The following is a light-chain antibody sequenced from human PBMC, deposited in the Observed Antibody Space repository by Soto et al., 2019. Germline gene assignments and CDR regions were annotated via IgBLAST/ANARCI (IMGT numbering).Light chain of an antibody. J-gene: IGKJ1*01. CDR1: QSVSSSY. Sequence: EILLTQSPGTLSLSPGERATLSCRASQSVSSSYLAWYQQKPGQAPRLLIYGASSRATGIPERFSGSGSGTDFTLTISRLEPEDFEVYYCQQYGSSPWTFGQGTKVDIK. CDR2: GAS. CDR3: QQYGSSPWT. V-gene: IGKV3-20*01.